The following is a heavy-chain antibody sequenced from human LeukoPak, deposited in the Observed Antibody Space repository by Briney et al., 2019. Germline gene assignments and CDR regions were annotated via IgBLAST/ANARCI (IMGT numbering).Heavy chain of an antibody. V-gene: IGHV3-66*01. Sequence: GGSLRLSCAASGFTVSSNYMSWVRQAPGKGLEWVSVIYSGGSTYYADSVKGRFTISRDNSKNTLYLQMNSLRAEDTAVYYCANQEGTYYFDYWGQGTLVTVSS. CDR3: ANQEGTYYFDY. CDR1: GFTVSSNY. D-gene: IGHD1-1*01. J-gene: IGHJ4*02. CDR2: IYSGGST.